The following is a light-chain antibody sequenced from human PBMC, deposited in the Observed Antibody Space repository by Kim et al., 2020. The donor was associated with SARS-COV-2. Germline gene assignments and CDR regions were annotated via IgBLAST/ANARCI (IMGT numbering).Light chain of an antibody. V-gene: IGKV1-27*01. CDR3: QKCDSAPWT. CDR1: QDISNY. J-gene: IGKJ1*01. Sequence: ASVGDRITITCRASQDISNYLAWFQLKPGKAPKLLIYAASALQPGVPSRFSGSGSGTDFTLTVTSLQPEDVATYYCQKCDSAPWTFGQGTKVEIK. CDR2: AAS.